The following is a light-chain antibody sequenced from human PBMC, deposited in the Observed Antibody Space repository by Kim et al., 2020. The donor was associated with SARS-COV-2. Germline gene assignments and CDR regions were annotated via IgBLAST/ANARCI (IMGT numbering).Light chain of an antibody. J-gene: IGLJ3*02. CDR3: YSAADNNWL. V-gene: IGLV3-27*01. CDR1: VLAKRY. Sequence: SVSPGQTARITCSGDVLAKRYARWFQQKPGQAPLLVIYKDSKRPSGIPERFSGSSLGTTVTLTISGAQVEDEADYYCYSAADNNWLFGGGTQLTVL. CDR2: KDS.